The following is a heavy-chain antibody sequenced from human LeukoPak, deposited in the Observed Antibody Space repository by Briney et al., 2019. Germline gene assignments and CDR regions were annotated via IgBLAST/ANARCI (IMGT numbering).Heavy chain of an antibody. CDR2: IYTSGST. CDR3: ARENSGSYREFDY. V-gene: IGHV4-4*07. J-gene: IGHJ4*02. CDR1: GGSISSYY. D-gene: IGHD1-26*01. Sequence: TSETLSLTCTVSGGSISSYYWSWIRQPAGKGLEWIGRIYTSGSTNYNASLKSRVSMSVDTSKNQFSLKLSSVTAADTAVFYCARENSGSYREFDYWGQGTLVTVSS.